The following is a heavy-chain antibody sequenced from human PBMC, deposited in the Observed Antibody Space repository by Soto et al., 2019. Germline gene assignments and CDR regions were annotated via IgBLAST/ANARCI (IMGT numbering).Heavy chain of an antibody. J-gene: IGHJ4*02. CDR2: ISYDGSNK. Sequence: GGSLRLSCAASGFTFSSYGMHWVRQAPGKGLEWVAVISYDGSNKYYADSVKGRFTISRDNSKNTLYLQMNSLRAEDTAVYYCAKDLYYYGSGSYGDFDYWGQGTLVTVSS. CDR3: AKDLYYYGSGSYGDFDY. D-gene: IGHD3-10*01. CDR1: GFTFSSYG. V-gene: IGHV3-30*18.